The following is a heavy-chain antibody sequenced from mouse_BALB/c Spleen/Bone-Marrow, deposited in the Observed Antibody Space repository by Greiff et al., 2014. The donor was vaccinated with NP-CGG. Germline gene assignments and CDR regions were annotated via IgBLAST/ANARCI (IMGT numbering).Heavy chain of an antibody. D-gene: IGHD2-14*01. CDR2: INPSNGRT. V-gene: IGHV1S81*02. CDR3: ARGYGYDAGFAWFVY. Sequence: QVQLKESGAELVKPGASVKLSCRASGYTFTTYWMHWVKQRPGQGLEWIGEINPSNGRTSYNEKFKSKATLTVDKSSSTAYMQLSSLTSEDSAVYYCARGYGYDAGFAWFVYWGQGTLVSVSA. J-gene: IGHJ3*01. CDR1: GYTFTTYW.